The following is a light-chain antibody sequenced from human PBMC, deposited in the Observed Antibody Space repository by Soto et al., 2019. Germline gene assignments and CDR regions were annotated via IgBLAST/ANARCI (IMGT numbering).Light chain of an antibody. Sequence: QSLLTQPPSSSGTPGQTVTISCSGSSSNIGSNYVYWYQQLPGTAPKLLIYRNNQRPSGVPDRFSGSKSGTSASLAISGLRSEDEADYYCAAWDDSLSGWVFGGGTKLTVL. V-gene: IGLV1-47*01. J-gene: IGLJ3*02. CDR1: SSNIGSNY. CDR3: AAWDDSLSGWV. CDR2: RNN.